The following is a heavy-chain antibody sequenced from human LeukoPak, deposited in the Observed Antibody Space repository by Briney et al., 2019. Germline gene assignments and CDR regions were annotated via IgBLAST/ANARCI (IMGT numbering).Heavy chain of an antibody. Sequence: PSETLSLTCIVSGGSLHRCFWTWVRQPPGKGLQWIGRISSGTTDYSPSLKSRLTISIDTSMNQFSLRLASVTAADTAVYYCGRRPAVDGPIDNWGQGILVAVSS. CDR3: GRRPAVDGPIDN. CDR2: ISSGTT. J-gene: IGHJ4*02. V-gene: IGHV4-4*07. CDR1: GGSLHRCF. D-gene: IGHD3/OR15-3a*01.